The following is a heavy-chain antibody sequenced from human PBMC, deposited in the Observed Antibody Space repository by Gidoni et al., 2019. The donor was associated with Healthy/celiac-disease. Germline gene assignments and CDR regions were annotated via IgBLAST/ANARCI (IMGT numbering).Heavy chain of an antibody. V-gene: IGHV1-69*01. Sequence: QVQLVQSGAEVKKPGSSVKVSCKASGGTFSSYAISWVRQAPGQGLEWMGGIIPIFGTANYAQKFQGRVTITADESTSTAYMELSSLRSEDTAVYYCARDMPSLLSYYYYGMDVWGQGTTVTVSS. CDR1: GGTFSSYA. CDR3: ARDMPSLLSYYYYGMDV. J-gene: IGHJ6*02. D-gene: IGHD2-15*01. CDR2: IIPIFGTA.